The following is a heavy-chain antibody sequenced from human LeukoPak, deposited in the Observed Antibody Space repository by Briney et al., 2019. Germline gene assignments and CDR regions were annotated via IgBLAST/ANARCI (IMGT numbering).Heavy chain of an antibody. J-gene: IGHJ4*02. CDR2: IYYSGST. CDR3: ARVRNLPYYFDY. CDR1: GGSISSYY. Sequence: ASETLSLTCTVSGGSISSYYWSWIRQPPGKGLEWIGYIYYSGSTNYNPSLKSRVTISVDTSKNQFSLKLSSVTAADTAVYYCARVRNLPYYFDYWGQGTLVTVSS. D-gene: IGHD1-14*01. V-gene: IGHV4-59*01.